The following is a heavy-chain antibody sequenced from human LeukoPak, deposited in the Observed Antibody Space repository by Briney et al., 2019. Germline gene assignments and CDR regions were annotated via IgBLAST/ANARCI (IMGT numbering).Heavy chain of an antibody. Sequence: SETLSLTCTVSGGSISSYYWSWIRQPPGKGLEWIGYIYYSGSTNYNPSLKSRVTISVDTSKNQFSLKLSSVTAADTAVYYCARLSIAARTWSTLDYWGQGTLVTVSS. J-gene: IGHJ4*02. CDR1: GGSISSYY. CDR3: ARLSIAARTWSTLDY. D-gene: IGHD6-6*01. V-gene: IGHV4-59*01. CDR2: IYYSGST.